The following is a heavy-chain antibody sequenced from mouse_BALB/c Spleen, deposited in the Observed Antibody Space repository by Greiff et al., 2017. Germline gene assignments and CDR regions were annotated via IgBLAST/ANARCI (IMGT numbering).Heavy chain of an antibody. V-gene: IGHV5-6-5*01. J-gene: IGHJ4*01. CDR1: GFTFSSYA. CDR2: ISSGGST. Sequence: DVKLQESGGGLVKPGGSLKLSCAASGFTFSSYAMSWVRQTPEKRLEWVASISSGGSTYYPDSVKGRFTISRDNARNILYLQMSSLRSEDTAMYYCARGDYDGFSYAMDYWGQGTSVTVSS. CDR3: ARGDYDGFSYAMDY. D-gene: IGHD2-4*01.